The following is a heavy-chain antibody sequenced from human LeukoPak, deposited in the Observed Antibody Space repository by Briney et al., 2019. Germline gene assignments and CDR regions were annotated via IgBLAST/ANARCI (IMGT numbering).Heavy chain of an antibody. CDR2: INHSGRT. Sequence: SESLSLTCAVYGGSFSGYCWSWIRQPPGKGLEWIGEINHSGRTNYNPSLRSRVTISVDTSKNQFSLKLSSVTAADTAVYYCARVPWYYYGSGSSFDYWGQGTLVTVSS. V-gene: IGHV4-34*01. J-gene: IGHJ4*02. D-gene: IGHD3-10*01. CDR3: ARVPWYYYGSGSSFDY. CDR1: GGSFSGYC.